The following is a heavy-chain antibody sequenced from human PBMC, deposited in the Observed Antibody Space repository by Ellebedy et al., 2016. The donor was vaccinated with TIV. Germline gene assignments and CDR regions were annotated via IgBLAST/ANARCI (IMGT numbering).Heavy chain of an antibody. CDR3: ARDRGVTGTKRY. CDR2: INPKSGDT. CDR1: GFTFTDYY. J-gene: IGHJ4*02. D-gene: IGHD1-7*01. Sequence: ASVKVSXKTSGFTFTDYYMHWVRQAPGQGLEWMGWINPKSGDTSYAQKFQGRVTMTTDTSTSTAYMELRSLRSDDTAVYYCARDRGVTGTKRYWGQGTLVTVSS. V-gene: IGHV1-2*02.